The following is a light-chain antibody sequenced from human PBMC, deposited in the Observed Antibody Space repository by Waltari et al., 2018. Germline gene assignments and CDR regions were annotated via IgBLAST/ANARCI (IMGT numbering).Light chain of an antibody. Sequence: QSVLTQPPSASGTPGQRVTISCSGSISNIGSNYVYWYQHLPGKAPKLLIYRNNHRPSGVPDRFSGSKSGTSASLAISGLRSEDEAVYYCATWDDSLSASRVFGGGTNLTVL. CDR1: ISNIGSNY. CDR3: ATWDDSLSASRV. CDR2: RNN. V-gene: IGLV1-47*01. J-gene: IGLJ3*02.